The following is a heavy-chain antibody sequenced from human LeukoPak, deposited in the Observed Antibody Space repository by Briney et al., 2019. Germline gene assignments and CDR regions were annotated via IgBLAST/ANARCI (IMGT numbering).Heavy chain of an antibody. V-gene: IGHV4-38-2*01. CDR2: IYHTGTA. Sequence: PSETLSLTCDVSGYFISTDYYWGWIRKPPGKGLEWIGAIYHTGTAYYKPSLKSRVTISVDTSKNQLSLQLTSVTAADTAVYYCARGGVLVAVCFDFWGQGTLVTVSS. J-gene: IGHJ4*02. CDR3: ARGGVLVAVCFDF. CDR1: GYFISTDYY. D-gene: IGHD2-15*01.